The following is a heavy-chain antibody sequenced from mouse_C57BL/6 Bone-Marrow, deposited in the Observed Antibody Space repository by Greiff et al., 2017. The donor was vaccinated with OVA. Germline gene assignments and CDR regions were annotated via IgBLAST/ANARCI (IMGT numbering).Heavy chain of an antibody. V-gene: IGHV1-15*01. D-gene: IGHD2-3*01. Sequence: VKLVESGAELVRPGASVTLSCKASGYTFTDYEMHWVKQTPVHGLEWIGAIDPETGGTAYNQKFKGKAILTADKSSSTAYMELRSLTSEDSAVYYCTRWDGYYFDYWGQGTTLTVSS. CDR2: IDPETGGT. J-gene: IGHJ2*01. CDR1: GYTFTDYE. CDR3: TRWDGYYFDY.